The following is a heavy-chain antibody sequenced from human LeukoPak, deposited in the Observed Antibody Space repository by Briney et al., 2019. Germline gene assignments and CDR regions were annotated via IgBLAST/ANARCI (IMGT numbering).Heavy chain of an antibody. D-gene: IGHD3-16*01. CDR1: GYTFTSYG. Sequence: GASVKVSCKASGYTFTSYGISWVRQAPGQGFEWMGWISAYNGNTNYAQKLQGRVTMTTDTSTSTAYMELRSLRSDDTAVYYCARVVGGAYYYYYYMDVWGKGTTVTVSS. J-gene: IGHJ6*03. CDR3: ARVVGGAYYYYYYMDV. V-gene: IGHV1-18*01. CDR2: ISAYNGNT.